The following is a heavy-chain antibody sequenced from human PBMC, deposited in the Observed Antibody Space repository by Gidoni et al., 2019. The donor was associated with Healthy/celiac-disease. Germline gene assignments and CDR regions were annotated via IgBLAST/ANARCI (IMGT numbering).Heavy chain of an antibody. D-gene: IGHD7-27*01. CDR1: GFTFSSYG. CDR3: ASGLGGLLGSGYYYGMDV. V-gene: IGHV3-33*01. J-gene: IGHJ6*02. Sequence: QVQLVESGGGVVQPGRSLRLSCAASGFTFSSYGMHRVRQARGKGLECVAVIWYDGSNKYYADSVQGRFTISRDHSKNTLYLQMNSLRAEDTAVYYCASGLGGLLGSGYYYGMDVWGQGTTVTVSS. CDR2: IWYDGSNK.